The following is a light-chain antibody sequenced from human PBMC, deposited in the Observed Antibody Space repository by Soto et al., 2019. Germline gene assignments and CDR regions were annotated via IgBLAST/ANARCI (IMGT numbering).Light chain of an antibody. V-gene: IGLV1-40*01. CDR1: SSNIGACYD. CDR2: GNS. Sequence: QAVVTQPPSVSGAPGQTVTISCTGSSSNIGACYDVNWYQQLPGTAPKLLIYGNSNRPSGVPDGFSGSKSGTSASLAITGLQADDDADYYCQSYDSSQSGSVFGGGTKLTVL. J-gene: IGLJ3*02. CDR3: QSYDSSQSGSV.